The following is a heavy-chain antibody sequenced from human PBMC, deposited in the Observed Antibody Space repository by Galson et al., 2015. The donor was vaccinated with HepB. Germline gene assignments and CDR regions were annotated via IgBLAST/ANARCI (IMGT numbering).Heavy chain of an antibody. Sequence: SVKVSCKASGYTFTSYDINWVRQATGQGLEWMGWMNPNSGNTGYAQKFKGRVTMTRNTSISTANMERSSMRSEDTAEYYCARCYSSSCYYYYYMDVWGKWTTVTVFS. CDR2: MNPNSGNT. CDR1: GYTFTSYD. J-gene: IGHJ6*03. D-gene: IGHD6-13*01. CDR3: ARCYSSSCYYYYYMDV. V-gene: IGHV1-8*01.